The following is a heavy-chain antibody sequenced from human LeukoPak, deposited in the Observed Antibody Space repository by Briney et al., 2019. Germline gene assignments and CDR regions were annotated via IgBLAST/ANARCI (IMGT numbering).Heavy chain of an antibody. CDR3: ARGFRNGPFDC. V-gene: IGHV3-20*04. CDR1: GFTFDDYG. Sequence: PGGSLRLSWEASGFTFDDYGMSWVRQPPGKGLEWVSGINRNGGSTDYADSVKGRFTISRDNAKNSHFLQMNSLRVEDTALYYCARGFRNGPFDCWGQGTLVTVSS. CDR2: INRNGGST. J-gene: IGHJ4*02. D-gene: IGHD2-8*01.